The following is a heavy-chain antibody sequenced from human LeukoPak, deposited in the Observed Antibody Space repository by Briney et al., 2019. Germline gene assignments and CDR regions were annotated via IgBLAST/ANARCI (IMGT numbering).Heavy chain of an antibody. V-gene: IGHV3-21*01. Sequence: GGPVRLLCAASGFTLNRYNMHCLRHAPGKGLEGVSSISSSSSYIYYADPVKGRFTISRDNAKNSLYLQMNSLRAEDTAVYYCAVTVGATPLDYWGQGTLVTVSS. CDR1: GFTLNRYN. CDR2: ISSSSSYI. CDR3: AVTVGATPLDY. J-gene: IGHJ4*02. D-gene: IGHD1-26*01.